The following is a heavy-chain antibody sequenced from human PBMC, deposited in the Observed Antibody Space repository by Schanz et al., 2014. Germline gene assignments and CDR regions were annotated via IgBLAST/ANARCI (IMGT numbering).Heavy chain of an antibody. V-gene: IGHV3-30*18. CDR2: ISYDGNNE. CDR3: AKDTGYCHGGACYCFEY. CDR1: GFTFSSYG. J-gene: IGHJ4*02. D-gene: IGHD2-8*02. Sequence: VQLLESGGGLVQPGGSLRLSCVASGFTFSSYGMHWVRQAPGKGLEWVAVISYDGNNEDYADSVKGRFSISRDNSQNALYLQMDSLRPEDTAVYFCAKDTGYCHGGACYCFEYWGLGILVTVSS.